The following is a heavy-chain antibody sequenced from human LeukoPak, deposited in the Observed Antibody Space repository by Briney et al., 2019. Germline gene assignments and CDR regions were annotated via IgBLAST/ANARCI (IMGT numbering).Heavy chain of an antibody. Sequence: SVKVSCKASGGTFSSYAISWLRQAPGQGLEWMGGIIPIFGTANYAQKFQGRVTITADESTSTAYMELSSLRSEDTAVYYCARVSSGWYYFDYWGQGTLVTVSS. J-gene: IGHJ4*02. V-gene: IGHV1-69*13. CDR1: GGTFSSYA. D-gene: IGHD6-19*01. CDR3: ARVSSGWYYFDY. CDR2: IIPIFGTA.